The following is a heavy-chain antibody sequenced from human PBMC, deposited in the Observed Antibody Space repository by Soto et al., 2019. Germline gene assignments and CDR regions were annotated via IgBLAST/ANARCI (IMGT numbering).Heavy chain of an antibody. CDR3: ARVLADAMNNYYYAMDG. CDR1: GFSFSSYN. CDR2: IRTTSSYI. V-gene: IGHV3-21*01. J-gene: IGHJ6*02. D-gene: IGHD2-8*02. Sequence: EVQLVESGGGLVKPGGSLRLSCAASGFSFSSYNMNWVRQTQGKGLGWVASIRTTSSYIHYADSVKGRFTISRDNAKNSLYLQMDSLRAEDTAVYYCARVLADAMNNYYYAMDGWGQGTTVTVSS.